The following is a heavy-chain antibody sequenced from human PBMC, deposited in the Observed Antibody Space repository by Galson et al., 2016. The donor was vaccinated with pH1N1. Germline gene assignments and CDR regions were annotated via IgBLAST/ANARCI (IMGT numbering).Heavy chain of an antibody. J-gene: IGHJ4*02. D-gene: IGHD5-24*01. V-gene: IGHV5-51*03. CDR2: VYPPDSDT. Sequence: QSGAEVKKAGESLKISCKGSGCTFTTYWIAWVRQMPGKGLGWMGIVYPPDSDTRYSPSFEGQVTISADKSISTAYLQWSSLKASDTAVYYCARLIGGGYNIREFDYWGQGTQVTVSS. CDR3: ARLIGGGYNIREFDY. CDR1: GCTFTTYW.